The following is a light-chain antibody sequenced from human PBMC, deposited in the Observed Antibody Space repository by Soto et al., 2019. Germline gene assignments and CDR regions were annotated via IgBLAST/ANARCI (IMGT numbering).Light chain of an antibody. Sequence: QSALTQPASVSGSPGQSITISCTGTSSDVGGYNSVSWYQQHPGKSPKLIIYDVSTRPSGVSNRFSGSKSGNTASLTISGLQAEDEADYYCSSYTSSSTLPVFGGGTKLTVL. V-gene: IGLV2-14*01. CDR1: SSDVGGYNS. CDR2: DVS. J-gene: IGLJ2*01. CDR3: SSYTSSSTLPV.